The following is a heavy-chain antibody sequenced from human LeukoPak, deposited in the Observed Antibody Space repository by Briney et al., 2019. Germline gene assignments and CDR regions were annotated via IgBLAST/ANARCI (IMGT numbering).Heavy chain of an antibody. CDR3: ARHNGALGGLLWFGESERSGDNWFDP. CDR2: INHSGST. J-gene: IGHJ5*02. Sequence: SETLSLTCAVYGGSFSGYYWSWIRQPPGKGLEWIGEINHSGSTNYNPSLKSRVTISVDTSKNQFSLKLSSVTAADTAVYYCARHNGALGGLLWFGESERSGDNWFDPWGQGTLVTVSS. D-gene: IGHD3-10*01. V-gene: IGHV4-34*01. CDR1: GGSFSGYY.